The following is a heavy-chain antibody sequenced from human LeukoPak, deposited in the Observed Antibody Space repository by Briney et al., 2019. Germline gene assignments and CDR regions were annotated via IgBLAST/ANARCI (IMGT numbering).Heavy chain of an antibody. D-gene: IGHD1-1*01. V-gene: IGHV3-33*01. J-gene: IGHJ6*04. Sequence: GGSLRLSCAASGITFSSYGMHWVRQAPGKGLEWVAVIWYDGSNKYYADSVKGRFTISRDNSKNTLYLQMDSLRAEDTAVYYCARDRRSGTDYYHGMDVWGKGTTVTVSS. CDR1: GITFSSYG. CDR3: ARDRRSGTDYYHGMDV. CDR2: IWYDGSNK.